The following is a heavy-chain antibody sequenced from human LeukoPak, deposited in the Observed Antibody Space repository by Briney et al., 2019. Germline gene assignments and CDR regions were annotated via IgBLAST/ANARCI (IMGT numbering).Heavy chain of an antibody. V-gene: IGHV3-20*01. J-gene: IGHJ4*02. CDR3: ARGNSNFNY. CDR1: GFAFNSYT. D-gene: IGHD4-23*01. CDR2: VNRNGGTT. Sequence: AGGSLRLSCAASGFAFNSYTMGWVRQAPGKGLEWVSGVNRNGGTTSYADSVKGRFTISRDNAKNSLYLQMNSLRVGDTALYHCARGNSNFNYWGQGTLVTVSS.